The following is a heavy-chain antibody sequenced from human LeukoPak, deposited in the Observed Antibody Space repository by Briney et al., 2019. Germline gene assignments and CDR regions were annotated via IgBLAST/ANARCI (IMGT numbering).Heavy chain of an antibody. J-gene: IGHJ6*03. CDR1: GYTFSSYY. Sequence: ASVKVSCKASGYTFSSYYMHWVRQAPGQGLEWMGIINPSGDTTSYAQKFQDRVTMTRDTSTSTVYMELSSLRSEDTAVYYCARGFAGSSLSYYYYYYYMDVWGKGTTVTVSS. CDR2: INPSGDTT. V-gene: IGHV1-46*01. D-gene: IGHD6-6*01. CDR3: ARGFAGSSLSYYYYYYYMDV.